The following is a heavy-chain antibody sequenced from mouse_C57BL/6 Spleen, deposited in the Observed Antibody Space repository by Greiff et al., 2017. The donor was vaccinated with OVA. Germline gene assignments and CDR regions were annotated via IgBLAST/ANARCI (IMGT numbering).Heavy chain of an antibody. CDR1: GYSITSGYY. V-gene: IGHV3-6*01. Sequence: EVHLVESGPGLVKPSQSLSLTCSVTGYSITSGYYWNWIRQFPGNKLEWMGYISYDGSNNYNPSLKNRISIPRDTSKNQLYLKLNCVTTEDTATYYCARGEAGARDVWGTGTTVTVSS. CDR2: ISYDGSN. D-gene: IGHD3-2*02. CDR3: ARGEAGARDV. J-gene: IGHJ1*03.